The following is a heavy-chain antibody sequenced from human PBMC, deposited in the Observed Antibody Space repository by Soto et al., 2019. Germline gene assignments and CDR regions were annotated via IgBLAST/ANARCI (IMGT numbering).Heavy chain of an antibody. CDR3: ARVGSSGYSYGYVDYYYGMDV. J-gene: IGHJ6*02. D-gene: IGHD5-18*01. CDR1: GGSISSGGYY. CDR2: IYYSGST. V-gene: IGHV4-31*03. Sequence: SETLSLTCTVSGGSISSGGYYWSWIRQHPGKGLEWIGYIYYSGSTYYNPSLKSRVTISVDTSKNQFSLKLSSVTAADTAVYYYARVGSSGYSYGYVDYYYGMDVWGQGTTVTVSS.